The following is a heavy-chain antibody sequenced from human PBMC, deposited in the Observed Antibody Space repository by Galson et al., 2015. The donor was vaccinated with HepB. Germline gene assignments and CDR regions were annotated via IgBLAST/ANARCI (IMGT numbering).Heavy chain of an antibody. CDR3: AKDVYSSGSVEWFDP. Sequence: SLRLSCAASGFTFSSYAMSWVRQAPGKGLEWVSAISGSGGSTYYADSVKGRFIISRDNSKNTLYLQMNSLRAEDTAVYYCAKDVYSSGSVEWFDPWGQGTLVTVSS. J-gene: IGHJ5*02. V-gene: IGHV3-23*01. CDR2: ISGSGGST. D-gene: IGHD6-19*01. CDR1: GFTFSSYA.